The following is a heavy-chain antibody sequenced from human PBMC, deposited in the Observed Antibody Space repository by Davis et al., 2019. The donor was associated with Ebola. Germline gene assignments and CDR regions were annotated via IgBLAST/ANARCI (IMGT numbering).Heavy chain of an antibody. V-gene: IGHV1-8*01. CDR2: MNPNSGNT. D-gene: IGHD5-12*01. CDR1: GYTFTSYD. J-gene: IGHJ4*02. CDR3: ARGGHSGYDKCDY. Sequence: ASVKVSCKASGYTFTSYDINWVRQATGQGLEWMGWMNPNSGNTGYAQKFQGRLTITRDTTASTAYMELSGLRSEDTAVYYCARGGHSGYDKCDYWGQGTLVTVSS.